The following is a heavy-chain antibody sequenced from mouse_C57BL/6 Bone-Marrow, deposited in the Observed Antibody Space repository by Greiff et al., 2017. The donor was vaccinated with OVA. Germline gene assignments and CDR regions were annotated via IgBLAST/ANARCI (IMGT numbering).Heavy chain of an antibody. D-gene: IGHD1-1*01. CDR3: ARPRYYGSSLYYYAMDY. CDR1: GFTFSDYG. V-gene: IGHV5-17*01. CDR2: ISSGSSTI. J-gene: IGHJ4*01. Sequence: EVQVVESGGGLVKPGGSLKLSCAASGFTFSDYGMHWVRQAPEKGLEWVAYISSGSSTIYYADTVKGRFTISRDNAKNTLFLQMTSLRSEDTAMYYCARPRYYGSSLYYYAMDYWGQGTSVTVSS.